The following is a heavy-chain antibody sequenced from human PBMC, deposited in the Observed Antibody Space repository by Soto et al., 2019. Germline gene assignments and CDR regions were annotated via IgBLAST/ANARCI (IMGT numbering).Heavy chain of an antibody. CDR2: ISGSGGWT. V-gene: IGHV3-23*01. CDR1: GFTFSNDA. Sequence: PGGSLRLSCAASGFTFSNDAMSWVRQAPGKGLEWVSAISGSGGWTYYADSVKGRFTIPRDNSKNTLYLQMSSLRAEDTAVYSCVRAPGSATVTTSYVDYWGQGTLVNVSS. D-gene: IGHD4-17*01. CDR3: VRAPGSATVTTSYVDY. J-gene: IGHJ4*02.